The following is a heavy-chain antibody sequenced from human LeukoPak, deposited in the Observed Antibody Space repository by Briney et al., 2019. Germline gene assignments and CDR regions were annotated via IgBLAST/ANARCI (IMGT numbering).Heavy chain of an antibody. Sequence: GASENVSFKSSGYTVTINYMHWVRQAPGQGLEWMGISNPSGGSTSYAQKFPGRVNMTRQTSTSTVYMQLSSLRSEDTAVYYCAGDICAYCGGDGEDYWGQGTLVTVSS. J-gene: IGHJ1*01. V-gene: IGHV1-46*01. CDR2: SNPSGGST. CDR3: AGDICAYCGGDGEDY. CDR1: GYTVTINY. D-gene: IGHD2-21*01.